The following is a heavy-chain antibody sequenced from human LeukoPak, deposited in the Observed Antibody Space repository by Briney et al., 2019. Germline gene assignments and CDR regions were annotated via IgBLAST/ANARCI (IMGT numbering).Heavy chain of an antibody. J-gene: IGHJ6*03. D-gene: IGHD3-3*01. V-gene: IGHV3-23*01. CDR1: GFTFSSYA. Sequence: GGSLRLSCAASGFTFSSYAMSWVRQTPGKGLEWVSAVSADGDSTYYADSVKGRFTISRDNSKNTLFLQMNSLRAEDTAVYYCAKSGAFWSGYRSDYYYYMDVWGKGSTVTVSS. CDR3: AKSGAFWSGYRSDYYYYMDV. CDR2: VSADGDST.